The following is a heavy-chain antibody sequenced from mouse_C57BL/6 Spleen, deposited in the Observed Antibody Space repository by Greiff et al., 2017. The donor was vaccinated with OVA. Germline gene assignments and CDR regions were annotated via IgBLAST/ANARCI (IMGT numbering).Heavy chain of an antibody. CDR1: GFTFSDYG. V-gene: IGHV5-17*01. CDR3: ARLGPYYFDY. Sequence: EVKLQESGGGLVKPGGSLKLSCAASGFTFSDYGMHWVRQAPEKGLEWVAYISSGSSTIYYADTVKGRFTISRDNAKNTLFLQMTSLRSEDTAMYYCARLGPYYFDYWGQGTTLTVSS. D-gene: IGHD4-1*01. J-gene: IGHJ2*01. CDR2: ISSGSSTI.